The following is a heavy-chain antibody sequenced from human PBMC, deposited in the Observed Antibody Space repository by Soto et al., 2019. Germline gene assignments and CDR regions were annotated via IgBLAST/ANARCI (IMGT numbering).Heavy chain of an antibody. CDR3: AGHAVEIATIGPSPS. J-gene: IGHJ1*01. CDR2: ISAYNGNT. V-gene: IGHV1-18*01. D-gene: IGHD2-21*01. Sequence: QVQLVQSGAEVKKPGASVKVSCKASGYTFTSYGISWVRQAPGQGLEWMGWISAYNGNTNYAQKLQGRVTMTTDTPTRTAYMELRSLRSDDTAVYYCAGHAVEIATIGPSPSWGQGTLVTVSS. CDR1: GYTFTSYG.